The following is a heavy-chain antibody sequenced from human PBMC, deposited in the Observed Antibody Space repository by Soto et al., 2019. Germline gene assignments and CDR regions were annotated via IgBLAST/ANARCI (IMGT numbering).Heavy chain of an antibody. D-gene: IGHD2-2*01. V-gene: IGHV3-33*01. CDR1: GFTFSSYG. CDR2: IWYDGTNK. Sequence: PGGSLRLSCAASGFTFSSYGMHWVRQAPGKGLEWVAGIWYDGTNKYYTDSVKGRFTISRDNSKYTLSLQMNSLRAEDTAVYYCAREFSSSPYFFYYGLDVWGQGTTVTASS. J-gene: IGHJ6*02. CDR3: AREFSSSPYFFYYGLDV.